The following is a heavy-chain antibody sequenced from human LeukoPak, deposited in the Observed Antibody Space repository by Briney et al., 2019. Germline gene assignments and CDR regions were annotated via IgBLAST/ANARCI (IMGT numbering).Heavy chain of an antibody. CDR2: INSDGSST. D-gene: IGHD2/OR15-2a*01. Sequence: GGSLRLSCAASGFTFSSYWMHWVRHAPGKGLVWVSRINSDGSSTSYADSVKGRFTISRDNAKNTLYLQMNSLRAEDTAVYYCASLQIGLYYYYGMDVWGQGTTVAVSS. CDR1: GFTFSSYW. CDR3: ASLQIGLYYYYGMDV. J-gene: IGHJ6*02. V-gene: IGHV3-74*01.